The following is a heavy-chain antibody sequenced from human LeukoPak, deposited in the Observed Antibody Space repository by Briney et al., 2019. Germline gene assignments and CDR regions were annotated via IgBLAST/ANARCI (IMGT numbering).Heavy chain of an antibody. CDR2: ISSSSSTI. CDR3: ASEWELFY. Sequence: GGSLRLSCAASGFTFSSYSMNWVRQAPGKGLEWVSYISSSSSTIYYADSVKGRFTISRDNAKNSLYLQMNSLRAEDTAVYYCASEWELFYWGQGALVTVSS. J-gene: IGHJ4*02. D-gene: IGHD1-26*01. CDR1: GFTFSSYS. V-gene: IGHV3-48*01.